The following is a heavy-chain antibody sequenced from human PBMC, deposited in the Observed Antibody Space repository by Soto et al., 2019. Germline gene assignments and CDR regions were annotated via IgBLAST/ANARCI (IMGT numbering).Heavy chain of an antibody. V-gene: IGHV1-18*01. J-gene: IGHJ3*02. CDR1: GYTFTSHG. D-gene: IGHD3-9*01. Sequence: ASVKVSCKASGYTFTSHGISWVRQAPGQGLEWMGWISAYNGNTNYAQKLQGRVTMTTDTSTSTAYMELRSLRSDDTAVYYCARTYYDILTGYPPLDIWGQGTMVTVS. CDR3: ARTYYDILTGYPPLDI. CDR2: ISAYNGNT.